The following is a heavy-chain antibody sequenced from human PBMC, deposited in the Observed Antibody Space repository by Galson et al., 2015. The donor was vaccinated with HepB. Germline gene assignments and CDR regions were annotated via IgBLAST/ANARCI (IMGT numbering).Heavy chain of an antibody. CDR2: ITSSSSYT. V-gene: IGHV3-11*05. J-gene: IGHJ4*02. Sequence: SLRLSCAASGFTFSDYYLSWIRQAPGKGLEWVTYITSSSSYTNYADSVKGRFTISRDNAKNSLYLQMNSLRAEDTAVYYCARDLSGFNSGWSHWGQGTLVTVSS. CDR3: ARDLSGFNSGWSH. D-gene: IGHD6-19*01. CDR1: GFTFSDYY.